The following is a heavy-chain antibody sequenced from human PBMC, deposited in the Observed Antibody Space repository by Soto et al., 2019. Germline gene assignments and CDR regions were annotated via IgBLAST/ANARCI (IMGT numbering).Heavy chain of an antibody. V-gene: IGHV1-18*01. CDR1: GYTFTSYG. CDR2: ISAYNGNT. J-gene: IGHJ5*02. Sequence: SSVKVSCKASGYTFTSYGISWVRQAPGQGLEWMRWISAYNGNTNYAQKLQGRVTMTTDTSTSTAYMELRSLRSDDTAVYYCARVSLAAAGTVWFDPWGQGTLVTVSS. CDR3: ARVSLAAAGTVWFDP. D-gene: IGHD6-13*01.